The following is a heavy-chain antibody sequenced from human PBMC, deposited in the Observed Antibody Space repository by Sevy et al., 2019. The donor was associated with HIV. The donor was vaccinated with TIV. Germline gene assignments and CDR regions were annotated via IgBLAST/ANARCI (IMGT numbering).Heavy chain of an antibody. CDR2: IYYSGNT. D-gene: IGHD5-18*01. J-gene: IGHJ6*02. CDR3: ARDHGYSNGWFPYYYYYGMDV. V-gene: IGHV4-31*03. CDR1: GGSISSDNYY. Sequence: SETLSLTCTVSGGSISSDNYYWTWIRQHPGKGLEWIGYIYYSGNTYYNPSLKSRFSISIDKSKNQFSLRLSSVTAADTAVYYCARDHGYSNGWFPYYYYYGMDVWGQGTTVTVSS.